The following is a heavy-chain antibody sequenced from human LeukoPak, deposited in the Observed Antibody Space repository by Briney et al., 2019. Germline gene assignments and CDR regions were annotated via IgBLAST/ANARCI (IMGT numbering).Heavy chain of an antibody. CDR3: ARDPFGELLPLDY. D-gene: IGHD3-10*01. J-gene: IGHJ4*02. V-gene: IGHV1-69*04. Sequence: SVKVSCKASGGTFSSDAISWVRQAPGQGLEWMGRIIPMLGIGNNAQKFQGRVTITADKSTSTAYMELSNLRSEDTAVYYCARDPFGELLPLDYWGQGTLVTVSS. CDR2: IIPMLGIG. CDR1: GGTFSSDA.